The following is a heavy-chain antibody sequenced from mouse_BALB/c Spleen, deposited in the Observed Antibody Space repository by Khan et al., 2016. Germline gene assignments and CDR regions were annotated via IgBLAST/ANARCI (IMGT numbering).Heavy chain of an antibody. CDR1: GFTFSTYA. V-gene: IGHV5-6-3*01. J-gene: IGHJ4*01. Sequence: EVELVESGGGLVQPGGSLKLSCAASGFTFSTYAMSWVRQTPDKRLELVATINSNGGSTYYPDNVKGRFTISRDNAKNTLYLQMSSPKSEDTAMYYCARVRQAVDYWGQGTSVTVSS. CDR2: INSNGGST. CDR3: ARVRQAVDY. D-gene: IGHD2-14*01.